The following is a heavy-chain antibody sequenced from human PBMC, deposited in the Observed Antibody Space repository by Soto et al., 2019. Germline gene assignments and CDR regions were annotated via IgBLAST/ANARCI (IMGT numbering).Heavy chain of an antibody. J-gene: IGHJ6*03. CDR2: ISWNSGSI. V-gene: IGHV3-9*01. Sequence: EVQLVESGGGLVQPGRSLRLSCAASGFTFDDYAMHWVRQAPGKGLEWVSGISWNSGSIGYADSVKGRFTISRDKAKNSLYLQMNSLRAEDTALYYCAKDRGTYYYSYMDVWGKGTTVTVSS. CDR3: AKDRGTYYYSYMDV. CDR1: GFTFDDYA.